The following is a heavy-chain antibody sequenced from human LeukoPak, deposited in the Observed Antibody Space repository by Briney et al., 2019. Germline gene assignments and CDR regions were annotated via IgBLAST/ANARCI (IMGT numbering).Heavy chain of an antibody. CDR2: MNPNSGNT. CDR3: ARAPLPYSSSWYSQYYYYYYMDI. Sequence: ASVKVSCKASGYTFTSYYMHWVRQATGQGLEWMGWMNPNSGNTGYAQKFQGRVTMTRNTSISTAYMELSSLRSEDTAVYYCARAPLPYSSSWYSQYYYYYYMDIWGKGTTVTVSS. CDR1: GYTFTSYY. V-gene: IGHV1-8*02. J-gene: IGHJ6*03. D-gene: IGHD6-13*01.